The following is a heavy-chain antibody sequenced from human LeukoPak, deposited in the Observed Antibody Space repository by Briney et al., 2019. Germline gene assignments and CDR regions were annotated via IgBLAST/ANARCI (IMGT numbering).Heavy chain of an antibody. J-gene: IGHJ3*02. V-gene: IGHV4-59*01. CDR3: AREHHYYDSSGWYAFDI. D-gene: IGHD3-22*01. Sequence: PSETLSLTCTVSGGSINSYYWSWIRQPPGKGLEWIAYIYYSGSTSYNPSLKSRVTISVDTSKNQFSLKLNSVTAADTAMYYCAREHHYYDSSGWYAFDIWGQGTMVTVSS. CDR2: IYYSGST. CDR1: GGSINSYY.